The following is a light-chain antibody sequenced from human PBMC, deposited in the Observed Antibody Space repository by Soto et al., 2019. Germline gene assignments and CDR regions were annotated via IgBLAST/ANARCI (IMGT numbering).Light chain of an antibody. CDR1: ASTIGRNY. CDR3: AAWDDNLSGFYV. CDR2: RNS. Sequence: SELTQLLSASSIPGRGRSIICSGSASTIGRNYVYWYQQLPGTAPKLLIYRNSQRPSGVPDRFSGSKSGTSASLAISGLRSEDEADYYCAAWDDNLSGFYVFGDGTKVTVL. V-gene: IGLV1-47*01. J-gene: IGLJ1*01.